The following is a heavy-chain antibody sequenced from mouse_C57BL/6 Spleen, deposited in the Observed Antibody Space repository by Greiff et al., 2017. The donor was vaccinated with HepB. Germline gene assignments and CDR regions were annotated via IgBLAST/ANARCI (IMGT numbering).Heavy chain of an antibody. V-gene: IGHV10-3*01. CDR1: GFTFNTYA. D-gene: IGHD2-2*01. CDR3: VRDSPYGYDTPFAY. CDR2: IRSKSSNYAT. Sequence: EVHLVESGGGLVQPKGSLKLSCAASGFTFNTYAMHWVRQAPGKGLEWVARIRSKSSNYATYYADSVKDRFTISRDDSQSMLYLQMNNLKTEDTAMYYCVRDSPYGYDTPFAYWGQGTLVTVSA. J-gene: IGHJ3*01.